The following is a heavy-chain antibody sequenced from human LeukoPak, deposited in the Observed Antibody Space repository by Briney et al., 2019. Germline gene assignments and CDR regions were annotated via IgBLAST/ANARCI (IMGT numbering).Heavy chain of an antibody. D-gene: IGHD6-13*01. CDR3: ARAQSSSWYYFDY. V-gene: IGHV1-2*02. J-gene: IGHJ4*02. CDR2: INPNSGGT. CDR1: GYTFTGYY. Sequence: ASVTVPFKASGYTFTGYYMHWVRQAPGQGLEWMGWINPNSGGTNYAQKFQGRVTMTRGTSISTAYMELSSLSSDDTAVYYCARAQSSSWYYFDYWGQGTLVTVSP.